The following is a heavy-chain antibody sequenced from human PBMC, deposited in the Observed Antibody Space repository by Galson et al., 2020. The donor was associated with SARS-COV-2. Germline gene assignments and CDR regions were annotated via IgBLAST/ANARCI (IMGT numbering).Heavy chain of an antibody. CDR2: IIPIFGTA. Sequence: SVKVSCKASGGTFSSYAISWVRQAPGQGLEWMGGIIPIFGTANYAQKFQGRVTITADESTSTAYMELSSLRSEDTAVYYCARGGAPGVVITTHFDYWGQGTLVTVSS. D-gene: IGHD3-3*01. CDR3: ARGGAPGVVITTHFDY. V-gene: IGHV1-69*13. CDR1: GGTFSSYA. J-gene: IGHJ4*02.